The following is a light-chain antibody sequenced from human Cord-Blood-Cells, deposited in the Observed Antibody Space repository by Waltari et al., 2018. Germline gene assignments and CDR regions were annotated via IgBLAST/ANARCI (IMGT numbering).Light chain of an antibody. V-gene: IGLV2-14*01. CDR1: SSDAGGYHY. CDR2: DVS. CDR3: SSYTSSSTLVV. J-gene: IGLJ2*01. Sequence: QSALTQPASVSGSPGQSITISCPGTSSDAGGYHYVSWYQQHPGKAPKLMIYDVSNRPPGVSNRFSGSKSGNTASLTISGLQAEDEADYYCSSYTSSSTLVVFGGGTKLTVL.